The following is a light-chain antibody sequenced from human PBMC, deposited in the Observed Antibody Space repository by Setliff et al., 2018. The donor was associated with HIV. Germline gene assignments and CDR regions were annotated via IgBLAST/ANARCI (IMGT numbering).Light chain of an antibody. CDR1: SGYSNYE. CDR3: GADHGSGSTFVYV. Sequence: QAVVTQPPSASASLGASVTLTCTLSSGYSNYEVDWYQQRPGKGPRFVMRVGTGGIVGSKGDGIPDRFSVLGSGLNRSLTIKNIHEEDESDYHCGADHGSGSTFVYVFGTGTKVTVL. J-gene: IGLJ1*01. CDR2: VGTGGIVG. V-gene: IGLV9-49*01.